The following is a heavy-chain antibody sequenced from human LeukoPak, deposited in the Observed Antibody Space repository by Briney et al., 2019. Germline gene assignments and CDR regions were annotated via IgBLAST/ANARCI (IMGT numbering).Heavy chain of an antibody. Sequence: SETLSLTCAVSDDSISGTIYYWSWIRQPPGKGLEWIGYVSYSGSTDYNPSLKSRVTISLDASKNQFSLKLSSVTAADTAVYYCARGSHTPDAGYWGPGTLVAVSP. CDR2: VSYSGST. CDR3: ARGSHTPDAGY. D-gene: IGHD1-1*01. CDR1: DDSISGTIYY. J-gene: IGHJ4*01. V-gene: IGHV4-61*01.